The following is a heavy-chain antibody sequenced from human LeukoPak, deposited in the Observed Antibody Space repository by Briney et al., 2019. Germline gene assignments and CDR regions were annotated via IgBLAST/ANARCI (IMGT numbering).Heavy chain of an antibody. CDR1: GFTVSSYY. CDR3: AREGYYDSSGPPDDYLYYYARDD. CDR2: IYSGGST. D-gene: IGHD3-22*01. Sequence: PGGSLRLSCAASGFTVSSYYMNWVRQAPGKGLEWVSVIYSGGSTYYADSVKGRFTISRDSSKNTLYLQMNILRAEDTAVYYCAREGYYDSSGPPDDYLYYYARDDWDRGTTATVSS. V-gene: IGHV3-66*01. J-gene: IGHJ6*02.